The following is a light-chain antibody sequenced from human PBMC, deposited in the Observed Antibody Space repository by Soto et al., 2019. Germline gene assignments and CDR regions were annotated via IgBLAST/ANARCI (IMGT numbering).Light chain of an antibody. V-gene: IGKV3-15*01. Sequence: EIVMTQSPASLSVSPGERVTLSCRAGQGVTTNFAWYQQKSGQSPRLLIYDVSTRATGVPARFSGTGSETDFTLTISGLQSEDSAVYYCQQYNTWFSITFGQGTRLEI. CDR2: DVS. CDR1: QGVTTN. J-gene: IGKJ5*01. CDR3: QQYNTWFSIT.